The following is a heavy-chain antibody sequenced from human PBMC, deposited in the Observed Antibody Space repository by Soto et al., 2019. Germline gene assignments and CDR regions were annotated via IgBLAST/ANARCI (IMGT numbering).Heavy chain of an antibody. CDR1: GFTVSSNY. Sequence: PGGYLRLSCAASGFTVSSNYMSWVRQAPGKGLEWVSVIYSGGSTYYADSVKGRFTISRDNSKNTLYLQMNSLRAADTAVYYCARHIVLVPAASYYYGMDVWGQGTTVTVS. CDR3: ARHIVLVPAASYYYGMDV. D-gene: IGHD2-2*01. J-gene: IGHJ6*02. CDR2: IYSGGST. V-gene: IGHV3-66*04.